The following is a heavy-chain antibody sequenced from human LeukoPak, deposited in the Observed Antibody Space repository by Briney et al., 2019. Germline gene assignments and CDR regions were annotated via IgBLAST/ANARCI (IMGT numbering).Heavy chain of an antibody. Sequence: SETLSLTCTVSGGSISSYYWSWIRQPPGKGLEWIGYIYYSGSTNYNPSLKSRVTISVDTSKNQFSLKLSSVTAADTAVYYCARGPSPGIAVAGYYYYYYMDVWGKGTTVTISS. D-gene: IGHD6-19*01. CDR3: ARGPSPGIAVAGYYYYYYMDV. CDR1: GGSISSYY. V-gene: IGHV4-59*01. CDR2: IYYSGST. J-gene: IGHJ6*03.